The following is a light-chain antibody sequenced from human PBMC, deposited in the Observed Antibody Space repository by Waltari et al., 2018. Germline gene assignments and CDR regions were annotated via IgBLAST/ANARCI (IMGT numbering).Light chain of an antibody. CDR2: GAS. J-gene: IGKJ1*01. V-gene: IGKV3-20*01. Sequence: ETVLTQSPGTLSLSPGDRAILSCRARQSVSKYLAWYQQKPGQAPRLLIYGASSRATGIPDRFSGSGSGTDFSLTISRLEPEDFAVYYCQQYVSLPATFGQGTKVEIE. CDR3: QQYVSLPAT. CDR1: QSVSKY.